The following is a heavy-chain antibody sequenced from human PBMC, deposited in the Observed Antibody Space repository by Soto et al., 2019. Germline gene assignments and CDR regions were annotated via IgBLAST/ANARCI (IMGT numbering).Heavy chain of an antibody. Sequence: SETLSLTCTVSGGSLSSSSYYWGWIRQPPGKGLEWIGSIYYSGSTYYNPSLKSRVTISVDTSKNQFSLKLSSVTAADTAVYYRASPKIAFYNWFDPWGQGTLVTVSS. CDR2: IYYSGST. CDR3: ASPKIAFYNWFDP. D-gene: IGHD3-3*02. CDR1: GGSLSSSSYY. V-gene: IGHV4-39*01. J-gene: IGHJ5*02.